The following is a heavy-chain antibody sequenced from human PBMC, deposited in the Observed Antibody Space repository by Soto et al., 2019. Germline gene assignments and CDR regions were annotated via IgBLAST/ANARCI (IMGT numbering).Heavy chain of an antibody. J-gene: IGHJ4*02. CDR2: ISVYNGNT. Sequence: QVQLVQSGGEVKKPGASVTVSCKASGYTFTSYGISWVRHAPGQGLEWMGGISVYNGNTNNAQRFQGRVTMTTDTSTSTAYMELSSLRSDDTAVYYCARATSEGGVNYFDYWGQGTLVTVSS. V-gene: IGHV1-18*01. D-gene: IGHD3-16*01. CDR3: ARATSEGGVNYFDY. CDR1: GYTFTSYG.